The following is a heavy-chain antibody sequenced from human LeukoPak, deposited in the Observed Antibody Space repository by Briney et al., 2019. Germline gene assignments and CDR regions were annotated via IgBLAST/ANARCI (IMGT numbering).Heavy chain of an antibody. D-gene: IGHD3-9*01. CDR3: ARRFTLRYFDWSFDP. CDR2: ISAYNGDT. J-gene: IGHJ5*02. V-gene: IGHV1-18*01. Sequence: ASVKVSCKASGYTFTNHGITWVRQAPGQGLEWMGWISAYNGDTKYAQKLQGRVTMTTDTSTNTAYMELRSLRSEDTAVYYCARRFTLRYFDWSFDPWGQGTLVTVSS. CDR1: GYTFTNHG.